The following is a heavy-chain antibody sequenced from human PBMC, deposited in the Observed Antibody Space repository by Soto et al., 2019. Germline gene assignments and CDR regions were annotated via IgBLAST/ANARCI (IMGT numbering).Heavy chain of an antibody. CDR2: INSDGSST. CDR3: ASPVKLRWPHY. J-gene: IGHJ4*02. D-gene: IGHD4-17*01. V-gene: IGHV3-74*01. Sequence: GGSLRLSCEVSGFYIHDYAIHWAIHWVRQGPGKGLVWVSRINSDGSSTSYADSVKGRFTISRDNAKNTLYLQMNSLRAEDTAVYYCASPVKLRWPHYWGQGTLVTVSS. CDR1: GFYIHDYAIHW.